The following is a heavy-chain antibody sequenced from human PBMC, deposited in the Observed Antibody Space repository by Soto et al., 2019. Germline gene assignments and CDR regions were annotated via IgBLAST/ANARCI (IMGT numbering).Heavy chain of an antibody. D-gene: IGHD3-10*01. Sequence: EVQLLESGGGLVQPGGSLRLSCEASGFIFSDHAMSWVRQAPWKGLEWVSAISGNGIATYYADSVKGRFTISRDNSKNTLSLQMNRLRADDTAVYYCARDAISMVRGTNNWFDPWGQGTLVTVSS. V-gene: IGHV3-23*01. CDR3: ARDAISMVRGTNNWFDP. J-gene: IGHJ5*02. CDR2: ISGNGIAT. CDR1: GFIFSDHA.